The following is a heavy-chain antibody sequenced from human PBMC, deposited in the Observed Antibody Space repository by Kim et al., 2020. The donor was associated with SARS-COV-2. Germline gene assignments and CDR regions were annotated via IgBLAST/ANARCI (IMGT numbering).Heavy chain of an antibody. V-gene: IGHV4-59*01. J-gene: IGHJ5*02. Sequence: PSLKSRVATSADRSKNQFSLKLGSGTAADTAVYYCARAAGAAAAGFWFDPWGQGALVTVSS. D-gene: IGHD6-13*01. CDR3: ARAAGAAAAGFWFDP.